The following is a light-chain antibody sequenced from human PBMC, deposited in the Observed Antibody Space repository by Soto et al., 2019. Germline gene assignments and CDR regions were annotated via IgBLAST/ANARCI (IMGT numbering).Light chain of an antibody. CDR2: AAS. V-gene: IGKV1-8*01. CDR3: LQYYNFSWT. Sequence: AIRMTQSPSSLSASTGDRVTITCRASQGISSYLAWYQQKPGKAPKLLIYAASTLQSGVPSRFSGSGSGTHFTLTISSLQPDDFASYFCLQYYNFSWTFGQGTKVDIK. CDR1: QGISSY. J-gene: IGKJ1*01.